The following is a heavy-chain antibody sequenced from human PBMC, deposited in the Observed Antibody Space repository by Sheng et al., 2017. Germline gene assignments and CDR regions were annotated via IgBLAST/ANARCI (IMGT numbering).Heavy chain of an antibody. D-gene: IGHD1-1*01. CDR1: GGSVTSGSFY. Sequence: QVQLQESGPGLVKPSETLSLTCAVSGGSVTSGSFYWNWIRQAPQGRDWSGIGFFYYSGVSHYNPSLKSRVSISVDIPKNQFLLNLSSVTAAGHGRDYCAAXFLWRSVSERALDIWGHGRLVTVSS. CDR2: FYYSGVS. J-gene: IGHJ3*02. V-gene: IGHV4-61*01. CDR3: AAXFLWRSVSERALDI.